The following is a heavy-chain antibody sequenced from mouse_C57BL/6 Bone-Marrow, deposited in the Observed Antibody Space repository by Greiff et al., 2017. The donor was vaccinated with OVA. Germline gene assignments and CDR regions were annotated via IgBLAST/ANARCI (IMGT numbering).Heavy chain of an antibody. CDR2: FYPGSGSI. CDR3: ERHEVVCDGYHGYFDV. V-gene: IGHV1-62-2*01. CDR1: GYTFTEYT. Sequence: VQLQESGAELVKPGASVKLSCKASGYTFTEYTIHWVKQRSGQGLEWIGWFYPGSGSIKYHEKLKDQATLTADQSSSTGYMELSRLTSEDSAGYFCERHEVVCDGYHGYFDVWGTGTTVTVSS. D-gene: IGHD2-3*01. J-gene: IGHJ1*03.